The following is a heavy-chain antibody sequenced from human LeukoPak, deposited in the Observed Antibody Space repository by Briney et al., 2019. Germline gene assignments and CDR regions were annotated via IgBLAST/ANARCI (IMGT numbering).Heavy chain of an antibody. Sequence: HPGGSLRLSCAASGFTFSSYAMSWVRQAPGKGLEWVSAISGSGGSTYYADSVKGRFTISRDNSKNTLYLQMNSLRAEDTAVYYCAKAFRGRFGFDIWGQGTMVTVSS. V-gene: IGHV3-23*01. D-gene: IGHD3-16*01. CDR2: ISGSGGST. CDR3: AKAFRGRFGFDI. J-gene: IGHJ3*02. CDR1: GFTFSSYA.